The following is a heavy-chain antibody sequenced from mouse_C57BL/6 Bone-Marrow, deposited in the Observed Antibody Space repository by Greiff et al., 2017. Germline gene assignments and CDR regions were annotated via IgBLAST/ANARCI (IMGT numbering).Heavy chain of an antibody. CDR3: ARSDGYPIFDY. V-gene: IGHV1-61*01. Sequence: QVQLQQPGAELVRPGSSVKLSCKASGYTFTSYWLDWVKQRPGQGLEWIGNIYPSDSETHYNQKLKDKATLTVDKSSSSAYMQLSSLASEDSAVYYCARSDGYPIFDYWGQGTTLTVSS. CDR2: IYPSDSET. CDR1: GYTFTSYW. J-gene: IGHJ2*01. D-gene: IGHD2-3*01.